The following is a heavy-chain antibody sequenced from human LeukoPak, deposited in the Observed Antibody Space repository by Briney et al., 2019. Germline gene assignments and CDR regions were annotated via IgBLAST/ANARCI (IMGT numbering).Heavy chain of an antibody. CDR2: IYYSGST. Sequence: PSETLSLTCAVSGGSISSSNWWSWVRQPPGKGLEWIGEIYYSGSTNYNPSLKSRVTISVDKSKNQFSLKLSSVTAADTAVYYCASRYCSSTSCDGYWGQGTLVTVSS. CDR3: ASRYCSSTSCDGY. CDR1: GGSISSSNW. D-gene: IGHD2-2*01. J-gene: IGHJ4*02. V-gene: IGHV4-4*02.